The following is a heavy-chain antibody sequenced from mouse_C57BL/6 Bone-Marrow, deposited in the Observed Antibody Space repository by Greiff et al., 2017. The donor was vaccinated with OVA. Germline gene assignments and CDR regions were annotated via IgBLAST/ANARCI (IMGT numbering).Heavy chain of an antibody. Sequence: VMLVESGPGLVAPSQSLSITCTVSGFSLTSYAISWVRQPPGKGLEWLGVIWTGGGTNYNSALKSRLSISKDNSKSQVFLKMNSLQTDDTARYYCARTTMITTDSYFDYWGQGTTLTVSS. V-gene: IGHV2-9-1*01. J-gene: IGHJ2*01. CDR3: ARTTMITTDSYFDY. CDR1: GFSLTSYA. D-gene: IGHD2-4*01. CDR2: IWTGGGT.